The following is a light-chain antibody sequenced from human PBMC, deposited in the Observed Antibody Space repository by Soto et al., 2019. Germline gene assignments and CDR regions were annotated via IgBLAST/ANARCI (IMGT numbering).Light chain of an antibody. CDR1: SGDVGGYNY. V-gene: IGLV2-8*01. Sequence: QAVVTQPPSASGSPGQSVTISCTGTSGDVGGYNYVSWYQQHPGKAPKLMIYEVTQRPSGVPDRFSGSKSGNTASLTVSGLQAEDEADYYCSSYAGSNNLLFGGWTKLTVL. CDR2: EVT. J-gene: IGLJ3*02. CDR3: SSYAGSNNLL.